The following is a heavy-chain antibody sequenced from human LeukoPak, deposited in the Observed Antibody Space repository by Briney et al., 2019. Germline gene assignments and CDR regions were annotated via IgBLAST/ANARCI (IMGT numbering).Heavy chain of an antibody. Sequence: GGSLRLSCAASGFTFDDYAMHWVRQAPGKGLEWVSGISWNSGSIGYADSVKGRFTISRDNAKNSLYLQMNSLRAEDTALYYCAKALEDYDILTGYYDFDYWGQGTLVTVSS. CDR3: AKALEDYDILTGYYDFDY. J-gene: IGHJ4*02. D-gene: IGHD3-9*01. CDR2: ISWNSGSI. V-gene: IGHV3-9*01. CDR1: GFTFDDYA.